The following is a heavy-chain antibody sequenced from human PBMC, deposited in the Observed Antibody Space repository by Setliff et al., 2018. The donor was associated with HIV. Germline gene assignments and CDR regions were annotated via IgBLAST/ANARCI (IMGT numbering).Heavy chain of an antibody. D-gene: IGHD3-16*02. CDR1: GYTFTSYA. J-gene: IGHJ4*02. CDR3: ASGFWGSYRALDY. CDR2: INAGKGNT. V-gene: IGHV1-3*01. Sequence: ASVKVSCKASGYTFTSYAMHWVRQAPGQRLEWMGWINAGKGNTKYSQKFQGRVTITRDTSASTAYMELSSLRSEDTAVYYCASGFWGSYRALDYWGQGTLVTVSS.